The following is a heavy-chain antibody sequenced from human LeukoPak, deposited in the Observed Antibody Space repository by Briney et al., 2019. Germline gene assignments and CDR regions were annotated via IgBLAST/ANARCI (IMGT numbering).Heavy chain of an antibody. CDR3: GRRVEAMDPFDY. CDR2: IYPGDSDT. Sequence: GESLKISCKDSGYSFTSYWIGWVRQMPGKGLEWMGIIYPGDSDTRYSPSFQGQVTISADKSITTAYLQWSSLKASDTAIYYGGRRVEAMDPFDYWGQGTLVTVSS. V-gene: IGHV5-51*01. J-gene: IGHJ4*02. CDR1: GYSFTSYW. D-gene: IGHD1-26*01.